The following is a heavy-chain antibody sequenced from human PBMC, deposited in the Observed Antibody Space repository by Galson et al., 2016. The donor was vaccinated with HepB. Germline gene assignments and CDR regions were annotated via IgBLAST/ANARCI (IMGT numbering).Heavy chain of an antibody. CDR3: ASPHYYGSGSFGGLDY. J-gene: IGHJ4*01. CDR2: INAANGNT. CDR1: GYTFTGYV. D-gene: IGHD3-10*01. Sequence: CKASGYTFTGYVLHWVRQAPGQRLEWMGWINAANGNTQYSQRFQGRVTITWDTSATTAYMELSSLRSEDTAVYYCASPHYYGSGSFGGLDYWGHGTLVTVSS. V-gene: IGHV1-3*01.